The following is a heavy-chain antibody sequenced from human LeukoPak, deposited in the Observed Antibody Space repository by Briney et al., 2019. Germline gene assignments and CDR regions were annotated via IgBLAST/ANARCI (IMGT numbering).Heavy chain of an antibody. CDR3: AKEVRGGYGDYVGYFDY. V-gene: IGHV3-23*01. J-gene: IGHJ4*02. CDR2: ISGSGGST. D-gene: IGHD4-17*01. CDR1: GFTFSSYA. Sequence: GGSLRLSCAASGFTFSSYAMSWVRQAPGKGLEWVSAISGSGGSTYYADSVKGRFTIPRDNSKNTLYLQMNSLRAEDTAVYYCAKEVRGGYGDYVGYFDYWGQGTLVTVSS.